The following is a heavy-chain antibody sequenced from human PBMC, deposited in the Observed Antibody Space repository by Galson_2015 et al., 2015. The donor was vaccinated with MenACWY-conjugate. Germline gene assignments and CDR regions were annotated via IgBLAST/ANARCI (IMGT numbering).Heavy chain of an antibody. CDR3: ARDNNWSFDS. J-gene: IGHJ4*02. CDR1: GFTFNQYW. D-gene: IGHD1-1*01. CDR2: ISPDGSVT. Sequence: CAASGFTFNQYWMHWVRQAPGKGLVWVSRISPDGSVTNYADSVKGRFTISTDNAKNMVYLQMDGLGDEDTAVYFCARDNNWSFDSWGQGTLVTVSS. V-gene: IGHV3-74*01.